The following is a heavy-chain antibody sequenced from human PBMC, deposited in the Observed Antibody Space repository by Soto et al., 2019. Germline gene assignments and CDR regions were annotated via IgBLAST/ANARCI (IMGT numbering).Heavy chain of an antibody. CDR2: IGESGTPT. CDR3: ARYIPGVRYYGMDV. J-gene: IGHJ6*02. V-gene: IGHV3-23*01. D-gene: IGHD2-2*01. CDR1: GFIFSSHA. Sequence: EVQLLESGGGLVQPGGSLRLSCAASGFIFSSHAMKWVRQAPGKGLEWVSLIGESGTPTYYADSVKGRFTISRDNSGNTLFLEMYSLRAEDTAVYYCARYIPGVRYYGMDVWGQGTTVTVSS.